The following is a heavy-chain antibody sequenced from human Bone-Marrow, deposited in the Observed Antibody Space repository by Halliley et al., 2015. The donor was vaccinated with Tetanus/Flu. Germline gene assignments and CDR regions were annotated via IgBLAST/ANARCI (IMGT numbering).Heavy chain of an antibody. D-gene: IGHD2-8*01. J-gene: IGHJ4*02. Sequence: GMLYPGASDPIYNPSFQGQLPIPADKSISTAYLQWSSLKAAGTAMYYCARLAGVSRPDFDSWGQGTLVTVSS. CDR2: LYPGASDP. CDR3: ARLAGVSRPDFDS. V-gene: IGHV5-51*01.